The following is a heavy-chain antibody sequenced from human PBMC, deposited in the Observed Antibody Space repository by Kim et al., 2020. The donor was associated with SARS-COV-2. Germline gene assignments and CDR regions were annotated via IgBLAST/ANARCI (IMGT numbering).Heavy chain of an antibody. Sequence: ETLSLTCTVSGGSVSSGSYYWSWIRQPPGKGLEWIGYIYYSGSTNYNPSLKSRVTISVDTSKNQFSLKLSSVTAADTAVYYCARTTHYGMDVWGQGTT. CDR1: GGSVSSGSYY. D-gene: IGHD1-26*01. CDR3: ARTTHYGMDV. V-gene: IGHV4-61*01. CDR2: IYYSGST. J-gene: IGHJ6*02.